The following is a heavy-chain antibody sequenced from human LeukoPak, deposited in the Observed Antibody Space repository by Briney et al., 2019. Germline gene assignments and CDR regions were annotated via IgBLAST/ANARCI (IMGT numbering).Heavy chain of an antibody. CDR3: ARGNRITIFGVASPHFDY. CDR1: GYTFTSYG. J-gene: IGHJ4*02. V-gene: IGHV1-18*01. CDR2: ISAYNGNT. D-gene: IGHD3-3*01. Sequence: ASVKVSCKASGYTFTSYGISWVRRAPGQGLEWMGWISAYNGNTNYAQKLQGRVTMTRDTSISTAYMELSRLRSDDTAVYYCARGNRITIFGVASPHFDYWGQGTLVTVSS.